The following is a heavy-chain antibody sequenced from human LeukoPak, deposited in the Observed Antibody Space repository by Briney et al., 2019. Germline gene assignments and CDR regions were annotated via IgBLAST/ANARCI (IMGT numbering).Heavy chain of an antibody. D-gene: IGHD2-15*01. CDR1: GFTFSSYW. CDR3: ARSAWVDYFDY. Sequence: PGGSLRLSCAASGFTFSSYWMSWVRQAPGKGLEWVANIKQDGSEKYYVDSVKGRFTISRDNAKNSLYLQMNSLRAEDTALYYCARSAWVDYFDYWGQGTLVTVSS. V-gene: IGHV3-7*01. J-gene: IGHJ4*02. CDR2: IKQDGSEK.